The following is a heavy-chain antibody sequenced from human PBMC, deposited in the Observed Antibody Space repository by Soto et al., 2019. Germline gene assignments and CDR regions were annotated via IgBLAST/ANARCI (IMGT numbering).Heavy chain of an antibody. V-gene: IGHV5-51*01. Sequence: GESLKISCKGSGYSFTSYWIGWVRQMPGKGLEWMGIIYPGDSDTRYSPSFQGQVTISADKSISTAYLQWSSLKASDTAMYYCARHGYSSGSTPWFDPWGQGTLVTVSS. D-gene: IGHD6-19*01. CDR2: IYPGDSDT. CDR1: GYSFTSYW. J-gene: IGHJ5*02. CDR3: ARHGYSSGSTPWFDP.